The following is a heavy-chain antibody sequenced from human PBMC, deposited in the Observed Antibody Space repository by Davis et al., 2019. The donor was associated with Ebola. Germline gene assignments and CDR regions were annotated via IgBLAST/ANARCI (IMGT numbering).Heavy chain of an antibody. CDR3: ARVVLLWFGELLYYYYGMDV. CDR2: IYYSGST. J-gene: IGHJ6*02. Sequence: SETLSLTCTVSGGSISSYYWSWIRQPPGKGLEWIGYIYYSGSTNYNPSLKSRVTISVDTSKNQFSLKLSSVTAADTAVYYCARVVLLWFGELLYYYYGMDVWGQGTTVTVSS. V-gene: IGHV4-59*01. D-gene: IGHD3-10*01. CDR1: GGSISSYY.